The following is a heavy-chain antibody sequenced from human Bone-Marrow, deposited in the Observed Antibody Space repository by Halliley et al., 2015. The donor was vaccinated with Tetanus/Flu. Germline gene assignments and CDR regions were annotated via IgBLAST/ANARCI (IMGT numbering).Heavy chain of an antibody. V-gene: IGHV4-59*01. D-gene: IGHD2-21*01. J-gene: IGHJ2*01. Sequence: TLSLTCTVSGDSISGAQWSWIRQVPGKGLEWIAYVHVGGDTNYNPSLKSRVAVSSDPSNNRISLTIYSVTTADSARYYCVRDYCGDQSCNTKWYFDLWGRGTPVSVSS. CDR3: VRDYCGDQSCNTKWYFDL. CDR2: VHVGGDT. CDR1: GDSISGAQ.